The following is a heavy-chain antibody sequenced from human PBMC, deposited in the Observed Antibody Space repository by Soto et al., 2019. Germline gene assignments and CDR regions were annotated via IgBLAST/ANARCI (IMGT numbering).Heavy chain of an antibody. Sequence: ASVKVSCKVSGYTLTELSMHWERQAPGKGLEWMGGFDPEDGETIYAQKYQGKVTMTEETSTDTAYMELSSLRSEDTAVYYWATSSLGWERRYYYYGMDVWGQGTTVPVSS. V-gene: IGHV1-24*01. J-gene: IGHJ6*02. D-gene: IGHD1-26*01. CDR3: ATSSLGWERRYYYYGMDV. CDR1: GYTLTELS. CDR2: FDPEDGET.